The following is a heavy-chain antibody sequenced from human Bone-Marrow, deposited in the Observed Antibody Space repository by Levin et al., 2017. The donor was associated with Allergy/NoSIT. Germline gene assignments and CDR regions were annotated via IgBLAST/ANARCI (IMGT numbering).Heavy chain of an antibody. V-gene: IGHV3-23*01. D-gene: IGHD5-24*01. CDR3: ARGVGGYQYNYYGMDV. CDR1: GFTFSGYA. CDR2: ISATADRT. J-gene: IGHJ6*02. Sequence: GESLKISCVASGFTFSGYAMSWVSQAPGKGLQWVSSISATADRTYYADSMKGRFTISRDNTKNTLYLQMTSLRAEDTAVYYCARGVGGYQYNYYGMDVWGQGTTVTVSS.